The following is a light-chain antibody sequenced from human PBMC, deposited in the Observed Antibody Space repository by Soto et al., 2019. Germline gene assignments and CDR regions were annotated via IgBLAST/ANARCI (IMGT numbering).Light chain of an antibody. J-gene: IGKJ5*01. Sequence: DSQMTQSPSTLSASVGDRVTITCRASQSISSWLAWYQQKPGKAPNLLIYKASSLESGVPSRFSGSGSGTEFTLTISSLQPDDFATYYCQQYNSYSPAFGQGTRLEI. CDR1: QSISSW. V-gene: IGKV1-5*03. CDR3: QQYNSYSPA. CDR2: KAS.